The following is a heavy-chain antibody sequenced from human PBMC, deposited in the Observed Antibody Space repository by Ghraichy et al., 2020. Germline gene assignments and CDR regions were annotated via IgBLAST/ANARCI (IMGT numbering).Heavy chain of an antibody. CDR2: INHSGST. J-gene: IGHJ6*03. V-gene: IGHV4-34*01. D-gene: IGHD3-10*01. CDR3: ARKGYGSGSYYGSPSTWYYYYMDV. CDR1: GGSFSGYY. Sequence: PLSLTCAVYGGSFSGYYWSWIRQPPGKGLEWIGEINHSGSTNYNPSLKSRVTISVDTSKNQFSLKLSSVTAADTAVYYCARKGYGSGSYYGSPSTWYYYYMDVWGKGTTVTVSS.